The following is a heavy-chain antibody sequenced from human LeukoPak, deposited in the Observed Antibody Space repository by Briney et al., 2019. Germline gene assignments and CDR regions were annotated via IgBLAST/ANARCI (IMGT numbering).Heavy chain of an antibody. CDR2: IGTAGDT. Sequence: GGSLRLSCATSGFTFSNHAMHWVRQATGKGLEWVSAIGTAGDTFYPGSVKGRFTISRENAKNSLSLQINSLKAEDTAVYYCVRQQTSHGNFDYWGQGTLVTVSS. V-gene: IGHV3-13*01. CDR1: GFTFSNHA. CDR3: VRQQTSHGNFDY. J-gene: IGHJ4*02. D-gene: IGHD1-26*01.